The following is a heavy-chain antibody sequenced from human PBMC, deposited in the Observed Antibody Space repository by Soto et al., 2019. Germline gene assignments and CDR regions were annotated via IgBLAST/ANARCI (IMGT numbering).Heavy chain of an antibody. CDR3: AKDILDCSSTSCYHYFYYGMDV. D-gene: IGHD2-2*01. J-gene: IGHJ6*02. CDR2: ISWDGGST. CDR1: GFTFDDYT. V-gene: IGHV3-43*01. Sequence: GGSLRLSCAASGFTFDDYTMHWVRQAPGKGLEWVSHISWDGGSTYYADSVKGRFTISRDNSKNSLYLQMNCLRTEDTALYYCAKDILDCSSTSCYHYFYYGMDVWGQGTTVTVSS.